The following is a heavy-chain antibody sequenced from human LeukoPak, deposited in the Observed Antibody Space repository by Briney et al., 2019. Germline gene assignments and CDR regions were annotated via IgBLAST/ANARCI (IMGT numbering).Heavy chain of an antibody. Sequence: PGGSLRLSCVASGSNFSRFWMHWVRQVPGQGLVWVSRINSDGSSTSYADSVKGRLTISRDNAKNTLYLQMNSLRAEDTAVYYCARSYSSGWYEFYYGLDVWGHGTTVAVSS. D-gene: IGHD6-19*01. J-gene: IGHJ6*02. CDR1: GSNFSRFW. CDR2: INSDGSST. V-gene: IGHV3-74*01. CDR3: ARSYSSGWYEFYYGLDV.